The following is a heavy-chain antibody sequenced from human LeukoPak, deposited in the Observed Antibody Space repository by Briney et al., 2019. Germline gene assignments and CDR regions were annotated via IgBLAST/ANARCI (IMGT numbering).Heavy chain of an antibody. CDR2: ITSSGSTI. D-gene: IGHD3-10*01. CDR1: GFTFSDYD. V-gene: IGHV3-11*01. CDR3: ARVISGTYGLDY. Sequence: GGPLRLSCAASGFTFSDYDMTWIRQAPGKGLEGVSYITSSGSTIHYADSVKGRFTISRDNAKDSLFLQMNSLRADDTAIYYCARVISGTYGLDYWGQGTLVTVSS. J-gene: IGHJ4*02.